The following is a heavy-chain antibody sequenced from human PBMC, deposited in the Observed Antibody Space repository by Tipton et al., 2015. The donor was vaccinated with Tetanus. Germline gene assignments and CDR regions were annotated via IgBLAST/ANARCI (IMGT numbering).Heavy chain of an antibody. CDR3: ARGREMATLSYFDY. V-gene: IGHV5-51*01. Sequence: QLVQSGAEVKKPGESLKISCKGSGYSFTSDWIGWVRQMPGKGLEWMGIIYPGDSDTRYSPSFEGQVIISADRSISTAYLHWNSLKASDTAMYYCARGREMATLSYFDYWGQGTLATVSS. CDR1: GYSFTSDW. J-gene: IGHJ4*02. CDR2: IYPGDSDT. D-gene: IGHD5-24*01.